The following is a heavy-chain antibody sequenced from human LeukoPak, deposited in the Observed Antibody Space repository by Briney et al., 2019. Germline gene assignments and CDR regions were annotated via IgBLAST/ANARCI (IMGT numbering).Heavy chain of an antibody. V-gene: IGHV1-2*02. D-gene: IGHD6-19*01. Sequence: ASVKVSCKASGYTFTGYYMHWVRQAPGQGLEWMGWINPNSGGTNYAQKFQGRVTMTRDMSTSTVYMELSSLRSEDTAVYYCARGVAGKYYYYYYMDVWGKGTTVTVSS. CDR2: INPNSGGT. CDR1: GYTFTGYY. J-gene: IGHJ6*03. CDR3: ARGVAGKYYYYYYMDV.